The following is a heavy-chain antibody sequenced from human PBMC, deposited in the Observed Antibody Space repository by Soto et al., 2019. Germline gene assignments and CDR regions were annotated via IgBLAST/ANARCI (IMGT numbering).Heavy chain of an antibody. CDR2: ISFGGTNK. J-gene: IGHJ6*02. CDR3: AREDEYGYRSSNYGLHX. V-gene: IGHV3-30-3*01. Sequence: RRLYCAACGFTFNIYALHWFRQAPGKGLEWVAVISFGGTNKYYSDSVKGRFTISRDNLKNTLYLQVNNLRVEDASLYFCAREDEYGYRSSNYGLHXWGQGTTVTVS. D-gene: IGHD4-17*01. CDR1: GFTFNIYA.